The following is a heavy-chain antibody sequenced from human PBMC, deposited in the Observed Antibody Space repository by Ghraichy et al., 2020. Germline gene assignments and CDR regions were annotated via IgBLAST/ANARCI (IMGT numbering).Heavy chain of an antibody. CDR1: GFTFSSRW. CDR3: ARGPNVEVVAATYPFDY. V-gene: IGHV3-7*04. J-gene: IGHJ4*02. CDR2: IKQDGSEK. Sequence: GGSLRVSCAASGFTFSSRWMSWVRQAPGMGLEWVANIKQDGSEKYYVDSVKGRFTISRDNAKNSLYLQMSSLRVEDTAMYYCARGPNVEVVAATYPFDYWGQGTLVTVSS. D-gene: IGHD2-15*01.